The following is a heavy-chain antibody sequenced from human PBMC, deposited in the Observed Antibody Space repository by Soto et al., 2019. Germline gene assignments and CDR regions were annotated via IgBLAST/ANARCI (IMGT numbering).Heavy chain of an antibody. CDR3: ARGRLVRERYYFDY. CDR1: GFTFSSYS. D-gene: IGHD6-19*01. Sequence: GGSLRLSCAASGFTFSSYSMNWVRQAPGKGLEWVSSISSSSSYIYYAAPVKGRFTISRDNAKNSLYLQMNSLRAEDTAVYYCARGRLVRERYYFDYWGQGTLVTVSS. V-gene: IGHV3-21*01. J-gene: IGHJ4*02. CDR2: ISSSSSYI.